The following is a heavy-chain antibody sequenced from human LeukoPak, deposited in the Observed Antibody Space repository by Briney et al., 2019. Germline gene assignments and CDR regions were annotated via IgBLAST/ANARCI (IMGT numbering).Heavy chain of an antibody. J-gene: IGHJ4*02. Sequence: SVKVSCKASGGTFSSYAISWVRQAPGQGLEGMGGIIPIFGTANYAQKFQGRVTITADESTSTAYMELSSLRTEDTAVYYCAREPKPYYYDSSGYYRVYYFDYWGQGTLVTVSS. CDR1: GGTFSSYA. V-gene: IGHV1-69*13. CDR2: IIPIFGTA. CDR3: AREPKPYYYDSSGYYRVYYFDY. D-gene: IGHD3-22*01.